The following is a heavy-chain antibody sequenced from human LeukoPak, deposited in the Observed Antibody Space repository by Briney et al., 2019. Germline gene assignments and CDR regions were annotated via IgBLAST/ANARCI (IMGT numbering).Heavy chain of an antibody. Sequence: SETLSLTCAVYGVSFSGYYWSWIRQPPGKGLEWIGEINHSGSTNYNPSLKSRVTISVDTSKNQFSLKLSSVTAADTAVYYCARGWWGYYYDSSGYYYVPFDYWGQGTLVTVSS. J-gene: IGHJ4*02. V-gene: IGHV4-34*01. CDR1: GVSFSGYY. CDR2: INHSGST. D-gene: IGHD3-22*01. CDR3: ARGWWGYYYDSSGYYYVPFDY.